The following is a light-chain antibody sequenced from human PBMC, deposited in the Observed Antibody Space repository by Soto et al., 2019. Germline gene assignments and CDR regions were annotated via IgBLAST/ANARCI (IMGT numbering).Light chain of an antibody. J-gene: IGKJ1*01. V-gene: IGKV1-5*01. CDR1: QSIRSW. Sequence: DIQMTQSPSTLSASVGDRVTITCRASQSIRSWLAWYQQKPGKAPKLLIYDASDFGSGVPSRFSGSGSGTEFPLTISSLQPDDFATYYCQQYNYRRTFGQGTKVEIK. CDR2: DAS. CDR3: QQYNYRRT.